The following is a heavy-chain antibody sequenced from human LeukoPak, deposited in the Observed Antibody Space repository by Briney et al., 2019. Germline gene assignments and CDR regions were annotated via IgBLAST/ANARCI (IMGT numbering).Heavy chain of an antibody. Sequence: TSQTLSLTCTVSGGSISSGNLYWSWIRQRPGKGLEWIGYIYYSGSTYYDTSLKSRVTISVDTSKNQFSLKLTSVTAADTAVYYCVRDKRDGTRPSSERFDYWGQGTLVTVSS. D-gene: IGHD5-24*01. CDR1: GGSISSGNLY. J-gene: IGHJ4*02. CDR2: IYYSGST. CDR3: VRDKRDGTRPSSERFDY. V-gene: IGHV4-31*03.